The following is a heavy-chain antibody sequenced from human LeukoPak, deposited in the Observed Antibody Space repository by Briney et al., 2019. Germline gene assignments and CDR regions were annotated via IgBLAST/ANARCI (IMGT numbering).Heavy chain of an antibody. CDR3: ARDVTAFGGVIGY. J-gene: IGHJ4*02. D-gene: IGHD3-16*02. Sequence: PGGSLRLSCAASGFTFSSYVMHWVRQAPGKGLEGVAVIWYDGSNKYYADSVKGRFTISRDNSKNTLYLQMNSLRAEDTAVYYCARDVTAFGGVIGYWGQGTLVTVSS. V-gene: IGHV3-33*01. CDR1: GFTFSSYV. CDR2: IWYDGSNK.